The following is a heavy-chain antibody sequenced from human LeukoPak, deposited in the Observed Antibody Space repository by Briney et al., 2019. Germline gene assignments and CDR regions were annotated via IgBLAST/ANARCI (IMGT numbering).Heavy chain of an antibody. V-gene: IGHV4-30-4*08. CDR3: ARLYGDYGVDWFDP. D-gene: IGHD4-17*01. J-gene: IGHJ5*02. CDR2: IYYSGST. CDR1: GGSISSGDYY. Sequence: SQTLSLTCTVSGGSISSGDYYWSWIRQPPGKGLEWIGYIYYSGSTYYNPSLKSRVTISVDTSKNQFSLKLSCVTAADTAVYYCARLYGDYGVDWFDPWGQGTLVTVSS.